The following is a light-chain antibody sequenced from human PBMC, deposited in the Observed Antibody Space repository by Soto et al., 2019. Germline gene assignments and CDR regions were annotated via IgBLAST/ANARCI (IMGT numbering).Light chain of an antibody. J-gene: IGLJ2*01. CDR1: SSNIGNNY. V-gene: IGLV1-51*02. CDR3: GTWDSSLSVYVV. CDR2: ENN. Sequence: QSVLTQPPSVSAAPGQTVTISCSGSSSNIGNNYVSWYQQLPGTAPKLLIYENNKRPSGIPDRFSGSKSGTSATLGITGLQTGDEADYYCGTWDSSLSVYVVFGGGTQLTVL.